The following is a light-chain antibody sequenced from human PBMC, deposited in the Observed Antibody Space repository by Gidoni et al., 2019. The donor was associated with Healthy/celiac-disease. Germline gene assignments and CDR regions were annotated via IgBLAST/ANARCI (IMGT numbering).Light chain of an antibody. Sequence: EIVLPQSPGTLSLSPGEGATLSCRASQSVSSSYLAWYQQKPGQAPRLLIYGASSRATGIPDRFSGSGSGTDFTLTISRLEPEDFAVYYCQQYGSSPWTFGQGTKVEIK. CDR1: QSVSSSY. CDR3: QQYGSSPWT. V-gene: IGKV3-20*01. J-gene: IGKJ1*01. CDR2: GAS.